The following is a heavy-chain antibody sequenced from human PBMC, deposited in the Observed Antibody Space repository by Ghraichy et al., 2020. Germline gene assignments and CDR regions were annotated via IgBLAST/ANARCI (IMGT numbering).Heavy chain of an antibody. D-gene: IGHD5-24*01. Sequence: GESLNISCSASGFTFSSYVMYWVRQAPGKGLEYVSTINTNGGSTYYADSVKGRFTISRDNSKNTLYLQMSSLRAEDTAVYYCAKRMATSKAYDYWGQGTLVTVSS. CDR3: AKRMATSKAYDY. J-gene: IGHJ4*02. CDR1: GFTFSSYV. V-gene: IGHV3-64D*09. CDR2: INTNGGST.